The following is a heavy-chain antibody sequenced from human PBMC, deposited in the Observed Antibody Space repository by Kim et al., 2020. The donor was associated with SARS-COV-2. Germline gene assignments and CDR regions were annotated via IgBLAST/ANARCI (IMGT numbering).Heavy chain of an antibody. V-gene: IGHV7-4-1*02. Sequence: YAQGLTGRFVVALDTSVSTAYLQISSLKAEDTAVYYCASRWLQSASAFDIWGQGTMVTVSS. D-gene: IGHD5-12*01. CDR3: ASRWLQSASAFDI. J-gene: IGHJ3*02.